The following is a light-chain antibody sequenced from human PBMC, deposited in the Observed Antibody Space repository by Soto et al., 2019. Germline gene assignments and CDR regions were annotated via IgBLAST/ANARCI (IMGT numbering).Light chain of an antibody. CDR2: EVV. CDR3: KSYAGSNTYV. CDR1: KNDIGVYDF. V-gene: IGLV2-8*01. J-gene: IGLJ1*01. Sequence: QSALTQPPSASGSPGQSVTISCSGTKNDIGVYDFVSWYQHHPGKAPRLIIYEVVRRPSGVPDRVSGSTSGNTASLTVSGLQAADEADYFCKSYAGSNTYVFGSGTKVTVL.